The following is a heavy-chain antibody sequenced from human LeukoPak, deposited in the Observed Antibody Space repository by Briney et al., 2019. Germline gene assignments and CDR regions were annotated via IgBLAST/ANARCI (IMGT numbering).Heavy chain of an antibody. CDR2: IYYSGST. J-gene: IGHJ4*02. CDR1: GGSISSYY. Sequence: SETLSLTCTVSGGSISSYYWSWIRQPPGKGLEWIGYIYYSGSTNYNPSLKSRVTISVDTSKNQFSLKLSSVTAADTAVYYCASHPSGSYYPFDYWGQGTLVTVSS. V-gene: IGHV4-59*08. CDR3: ASHPSGSYYPFDY. D-gene: IGHD1-26*01.